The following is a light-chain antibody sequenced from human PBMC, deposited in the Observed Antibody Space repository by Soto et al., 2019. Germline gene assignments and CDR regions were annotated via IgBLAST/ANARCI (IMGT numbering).Light chain of an antibody. J-gene: IGKJ2*01. CDR3: QQSYSTPIYT. CDR1: QSIDSS. V-gene: IGKV1-39*01. Sequence: DIQMTQSPSSLSASVGDRVTITCRASQSIDSSLNWYQQKPGKAPKLLIYAASSLQSGVPSRFRGSGFETDFTLTITSLQPEDFATYYCQQSYSTPIYTFGQGTKVEIK. CDR2: AAS.